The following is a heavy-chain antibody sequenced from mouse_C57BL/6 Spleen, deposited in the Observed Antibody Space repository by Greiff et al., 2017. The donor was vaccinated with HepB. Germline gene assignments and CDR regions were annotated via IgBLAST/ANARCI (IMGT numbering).Heavy chain of an antibody. J-gene: IGHJ2*01. D-gene: IGHD2-3*01. CDR3: AREGWLLSFDY. CDR1: GYTFTSYW. V-gene: IGHV1-52*01. Sequence: QVQLQQPGAELVRPGSSVKLSCKAPGYTFTSYWMHWVKQRPIQGLEWIGNIDPSDSETHYNQKFKDKATLTVDKSSSTAYMHLSSLTSEDSAVYYCAREGWLLSFDYWGQGTTLTVSS. CDR2: IDPSDSET.